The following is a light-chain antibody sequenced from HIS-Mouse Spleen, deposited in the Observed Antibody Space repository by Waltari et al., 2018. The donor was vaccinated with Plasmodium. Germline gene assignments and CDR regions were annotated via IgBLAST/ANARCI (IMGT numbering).Light chain of an antibody. Sequence: DIVMTQSPLSLPVTPGEPASISCRSSQSLLHSNGYNYLDWYLQKPGQSPQLLIYLGSNLASGVPDRFSGSGSGTDVTLKISRVEAEDVGVYYCMQALQTPRYTFGQGTKLEIK. J-gene: IGKJ2*01. CDR2: LGS. V-gene: IGKV2-28*01. CDR3: MQALQTPRYT. CDR1: QSLLHSNGYNY.